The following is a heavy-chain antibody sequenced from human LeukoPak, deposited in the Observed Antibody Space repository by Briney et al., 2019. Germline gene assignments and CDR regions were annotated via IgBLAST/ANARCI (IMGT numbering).Heavy chain of an antibody. D-gene: IGHD3-16*01. V-gene: IGHV3-15*01. CDR2: IQTITDGGTT. CDR3: TSTLGY. CDR1: GFTFRNVW. Sequence: GGSLRLSCTASGFTFRNVWTTWVRQAPGKGLEWVGRIQTITDGGTTDYAAPVRGRFTISRDDSKNTLYLQMNSLKTEDTAVYYCTSTLGYWGQGTLVTVSS. J-gene: IGHJ4*02.